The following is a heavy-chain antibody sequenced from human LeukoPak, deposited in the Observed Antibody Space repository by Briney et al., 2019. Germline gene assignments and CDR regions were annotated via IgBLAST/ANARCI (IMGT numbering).Heavy chain of an antibody. CDR3: ARSGSGSDYYFYYMDV. J-gene: IGHJ6*03. V-gene: IGHV4-38-2*01. D-gene: IGHD3-10*01. CDR2: IDHSGTT. CDR1: GYSISSGYY. Sequence: PSETLSLTCAVSGYSISSGYYWGWIRQPPGKGLEWIGSIDHSGTTYYNPSLMSRVTISVNTSKNQFSLKVTSVTAADTAVYYCARSGSGSDYYFYYMDVWGKGTTVTVSS.